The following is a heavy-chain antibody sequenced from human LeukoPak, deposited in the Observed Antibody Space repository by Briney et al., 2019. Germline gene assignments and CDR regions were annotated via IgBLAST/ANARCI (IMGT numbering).Heavy chain of an antibody. D-gene: IGHD6-6*01. CDR1: GVSISSSSYF. Sequence: SETLSLTCTVSGVSISSSSYFWVWIRQPPGKGLEWIGSIYYSGSTYCNPSLKSRVTISVDTSKTQFSLKLSSVTAADTAVYYCARADSSIAARLSRSSIFDYYYYMDVWGKGTTVTVSS. J-gene: IGHJ6*03. CDR2: IYYSGST. V-gene: IGHV4-39*07. CDR3: ARADSSIAARLSRSSIFDYYYYMDV.